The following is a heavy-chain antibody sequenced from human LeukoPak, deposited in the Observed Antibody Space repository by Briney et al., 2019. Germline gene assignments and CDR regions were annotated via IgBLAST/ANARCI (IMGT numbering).Heavy chain of an antibody. CDR3: ATSYDHGWLIGS. V-gene: IGHV4-59*01. D-gene: IGHD3-16*01. CDR1: GGSITNDY. CDR2: IHYSGTI. Sequence: SETLSLTCTVSGGSITNDYWNWIRQSSGKQPEWIGSIHYSGTINYSPSLKSRITISLDTSKNQFSLKLSSVTAADTAMYYCATSYDHGWLIGSWGQGTLVTVSS. J-gene: IGHJ4*02.